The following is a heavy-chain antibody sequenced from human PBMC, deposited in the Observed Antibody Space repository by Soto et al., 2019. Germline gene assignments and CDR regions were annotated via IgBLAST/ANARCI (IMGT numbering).Heavy chain of an antibody. J-gene: IGHJ5*01. V-gene: IGHV3-23*01. Sequence: EVQLLESGGGLVQPGWSLRLSCAASGFTFSSYAMSWVRQAPGKGLEWVSAISGSGGSTDYADSVKGRFTISRDNSRNSLYLKMNSLRAEDTAVSYCAKPHYYDSSGYYWFDSWGQGTLVTVSS. CDR3: AKPHYYDSSGYYWFDS. D-gene: IGHD3-22*01. CDR2: ISGSGGST. CDR1: GFTFSSYA.